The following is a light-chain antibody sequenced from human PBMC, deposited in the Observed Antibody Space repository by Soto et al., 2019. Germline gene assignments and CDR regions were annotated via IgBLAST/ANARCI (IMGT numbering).Light chain of an antibody. Sequence: EIVLTQSPGTLSLSPGERATLSFRASQSVSSFSLAWYQRKPGQAPRLLIYGASTRATGIPDRFSGSGSETDFTLTISRLEPEDFAVYDCQQYGSSPITFGQGTRLENK. J-gene: IGKJ5*01. V-gene: IGKV3-20*01. CDR1: QSVSSFS. CDR2: GAS. CDR3: QQYGSSPIT.